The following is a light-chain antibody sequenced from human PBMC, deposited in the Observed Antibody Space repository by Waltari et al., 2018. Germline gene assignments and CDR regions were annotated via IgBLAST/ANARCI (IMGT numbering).Light chain of an antibody. V-gene: IGLV2-23*02. CDR2: KIS. CDR3: CSYAGGGSWV. J-gene: IGLJ3*02. CDR1: SRDVGTYNL. Sequence: QSALTPPASVSGSPGQSITISCTGTSRDVGTYNLVSWFRQHPGQAPKLVVYKISRRPSGVSDRFSGSKSGNTASLTISGLHLEDEADYYCCSYAGGGSWVLGGGTKLTVL.